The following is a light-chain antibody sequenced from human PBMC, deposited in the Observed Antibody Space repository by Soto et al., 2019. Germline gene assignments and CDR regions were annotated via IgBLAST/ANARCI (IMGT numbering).Light chain of an antibody. Sequence: DIQMTQSPSTLSGSVGDRVTITCRASQTISSWLAWYQQKPGKAPKLLNYKASTLKSGVPSRFRGSGSGTEFTLTISSLQPDAFATYYCQHYNSYSEAFGQGTKVELK. J-gene: IGKJ1*01. CDR3: QHYNSYSEA. CDR2: KAS. CDR1: QTISSW. V-gene: IGKV1-5*03.